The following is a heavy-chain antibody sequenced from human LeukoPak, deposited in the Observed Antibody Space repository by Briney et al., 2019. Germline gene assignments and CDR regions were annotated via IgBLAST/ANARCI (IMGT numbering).Heavy chain of an antibody. CDR3: AKAPTKYSSSWSYFDY. J-gene: IGHJ4*02. CDR2: VDQDGSNK. Sequence: GGSLRLSCAASGFIFNSYWMNWLRQAPGKGLEWVANVDQDGSNKYYADSVKGRFTISRDNSKNTLYLQMNSLRAEDTAVHYCAKAPTKYSSSWSYFDYWGQGTLVTVSS. D-gene: IGHD6-13*01. CDR1: GFIFNSYW. V-gene: IGHV3-7*01.